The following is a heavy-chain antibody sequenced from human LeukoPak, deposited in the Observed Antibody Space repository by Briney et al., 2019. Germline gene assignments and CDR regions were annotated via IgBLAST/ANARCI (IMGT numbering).Heavy chain of an antibody. CDR1: GYTFTSYG. CDR3: ARGVAAAESYYYYYYMDV. CDR2: ISAYNGNT. Sequence: ASVKVSCKASGYTFTSYGISWVRQAPGQGLEWMGWISAYNGNTNYAQKLQGRVTMTTDTSTSTAYMELRSLRSDDTAVYYCARGVAAAESYYYYYYMDVWGKGTTVTVSS. J-gene: IGHJ6*03. V-gene: IGHV1-18*01. D-gene: IGHD2-2*01.